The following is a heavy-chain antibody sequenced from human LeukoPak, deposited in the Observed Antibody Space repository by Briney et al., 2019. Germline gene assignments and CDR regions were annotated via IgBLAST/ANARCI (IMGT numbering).Heavy chain of an antibody. CDR3: AKGEGSGSYMSYFQH. CDR1: GGTFGGYY. CDR2: IDHSGNT. D-gene: IGHD3-10*01. V-gene: IGHV4-34*01. Sequence: PSETLSLTCAVYGGTFGGYYWSWIRQSSGKGLEWIGEIDHSGNTNYNPSLKGRVTISEDTSKNQFSLKLNSVSAADTAIYYCAKGEGSGSYMSYFQHWGRGTPVTVSS. J-gene: IGHJ4*02.